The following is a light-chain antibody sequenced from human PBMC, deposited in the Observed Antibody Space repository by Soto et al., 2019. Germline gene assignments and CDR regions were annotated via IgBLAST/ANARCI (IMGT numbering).Light chain of an antibody. Sequence: QAAVTQEPSLTVSPGGTVTLTCASSTGAVTSGNYPSWFQQNPGQTPRTLIYSTSNNHSGTPARFSGSLLGGKAALTLSGVHAADESEYYCLLYYGGAAVFGGGTKVTVL. V-gene: IGLV7-43*01. CDR2: STS. CDR3: LLYYGGAAV. CDR1: TGAVTSGNY. J-gene: IGLJ3*02.